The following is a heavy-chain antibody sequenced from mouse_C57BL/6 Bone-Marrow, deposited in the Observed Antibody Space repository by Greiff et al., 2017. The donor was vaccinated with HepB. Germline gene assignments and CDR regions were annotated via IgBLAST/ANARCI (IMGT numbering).Heavy chain of an antibody. CDR3: ARRYDYDGGRFAY. D-gene: IGHD2-4*01. CDR1: GFTFSSYG. CDR2: ISSGGSYT. Sequence: EVQRVESGGDLVKPGGSLKLSCAASGFTFSSYGMSWVRQTPDKRLEWVATISSGGSYTYYPDSVKGRFTISRDNAKNTLYLQMSSLKSEDTAMYYCARRYDYDGGRFAYWGQGTLVTVSA. J-gene: IGHJ3*01. V-gene: IGHV5-6*01.